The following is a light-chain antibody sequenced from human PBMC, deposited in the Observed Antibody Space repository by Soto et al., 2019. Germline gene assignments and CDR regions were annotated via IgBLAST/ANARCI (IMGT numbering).Light chain of an antibody. J-gene: IGLJ7*01. CDR3: QTWGTGSASVV. CDR1: SGHSNYA. Sequence: QSVLTQSPSASASLGASVKLTCTLSSGHSNYAIAWHQQQPEKGPRYLMKVNSGGSHIKGDGIPDRFSGSSSGAERYLFISSLQSEDEADYYWQTWGTGSASVVFGGGTQLTVL. V-gene: IGLV4-69*01. CDR2: VNSGGSH.